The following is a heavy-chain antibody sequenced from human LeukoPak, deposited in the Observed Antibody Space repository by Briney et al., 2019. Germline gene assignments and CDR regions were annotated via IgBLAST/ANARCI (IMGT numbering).Heavy chain of an antibody. J-gene: IGHJ3*02. Sequence: GGSLRLSCAASGFTFSSYSMNWVRQASGKGLEWVSSISSSSSYIYYADSVKGRFTISRDNAKNSLYLQMNSLRAEDTAVYYCARDRITMIGPADAFDIWGQGTMVTVSS. CDR2: ISSSSSYI. CDR3: ARDRITMIGPADAFDI. D-gene: IGHD3-22*01. CDR1: GFTFSSYS. V-gene: IGHV3-21*01.